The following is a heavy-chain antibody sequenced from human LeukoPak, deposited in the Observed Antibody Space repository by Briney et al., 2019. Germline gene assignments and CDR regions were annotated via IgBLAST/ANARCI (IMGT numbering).Heavy chain of an antibody. Sequence: GGSLRLSCSASGFTFSSYAMHWVRQAPGKGLEYVSAISSNGGSTYYADSVKGRFTISRDNSKNTLYLQMSSLRAEDTAVYYCARDRQAAGTYYFDYWGQGTLVTVSS. J-gene: IGHJ4*02. V-gene: IGHV3-64D*06. CDR2: ISSNGGST. D-gene: IGHD6-13*01. CDR1: GFTFSSYA. CDR3: ARDRQAAGTYYFDY.